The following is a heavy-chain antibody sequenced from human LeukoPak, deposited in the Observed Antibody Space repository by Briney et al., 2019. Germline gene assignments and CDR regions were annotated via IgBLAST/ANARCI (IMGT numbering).Heavy chain of an antibody. CDR1: GDSISSSNW. Sequence: PSETLSLTCAVSGDSISSSNWWSWVRQPPGKGRQWIGEIYHSGSTNYNPSLKSRVTISVDKSKNQFSLKLSSVTAADTAVYYCAGAHCGGDCYSGRAFDIWGQGTMVTVSS. J-gene: IGHJ3*02. V-gene: IGHV4-4*02. CDR2: IYHSGST. D-gene: IGHD2-21*02. CDR3: AGAHCGGDCYSGRAFDI.